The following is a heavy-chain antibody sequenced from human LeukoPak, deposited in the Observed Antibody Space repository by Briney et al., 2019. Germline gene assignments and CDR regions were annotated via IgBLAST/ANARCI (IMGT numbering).Heavy chain of an antibody. CDR3: AREILHRYYDSSGYSDY. J-gene: IGHJ4*02. D-gene: IGHD3-22*01. Sequence: AETLSLTCTVSGGSISSSSYYWGWIRQPPGKGLEWIGSIYYSGSTYYNPSLKSRVTISVDTSKNQFSLKLSSVTAADTAVYYCAREILHRYYDSSGYSDYRGQGTLVTVSS. CDR2: IYYSGST. V-gene: IGHV4-39*07. CDR1: GGSISSSSYY.